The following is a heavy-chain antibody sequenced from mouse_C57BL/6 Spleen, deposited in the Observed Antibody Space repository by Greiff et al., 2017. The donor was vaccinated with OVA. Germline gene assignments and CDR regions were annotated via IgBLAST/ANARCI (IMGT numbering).Heavy chain of an antibody. CDR1: GFSLTSYG. D-gene: IGHD1-1*01. CDR3: ARHKAYGSSLYAMDY. Sequence: VKLMESGPGLVAPSQSLSITCTVSGFSLTSYGVHWVRQPPGKGLEWLVVIWSDGSTTYNSALKSRLSISKDNSKSQVFLKMNSLQTDDTAMYYCARHKAYGSSLYAMDYWGQGTSVTVSS. CDR2: IWSDGST. V-gene: IGHV2-6-1*01. J-gene: IGHJ4*01.